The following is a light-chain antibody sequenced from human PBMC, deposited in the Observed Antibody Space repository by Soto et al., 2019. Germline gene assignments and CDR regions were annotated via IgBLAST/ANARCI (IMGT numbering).Light chain of an antibody. CDR3: QTWGTGFQV. CDR2: LNNDGSH. V-gene: IGLV4-69*01. CDR1: SGHSSYA. J-gene: IGLJ2*01. Sequence: QSALTQSPSASASLGASVKLTCTLSSGHSSYAIAWHQKQPGKRPRYLMDLNNDGSHTKGDGIPDRFSGSSSGAERYLIISSLQSEDEADYYCQTWGTGFQVFGGGTKVTVL.